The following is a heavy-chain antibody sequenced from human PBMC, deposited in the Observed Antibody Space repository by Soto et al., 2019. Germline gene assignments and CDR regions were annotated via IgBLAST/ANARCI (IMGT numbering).Heavy chain of an antibody. Sequence: QVQLVQSGSEVKKPGASVKVSCQASGYTFTALYMNWVRQAPGQGLEWMGSVNPNTGVTRYAQKFQGRVTMTRDTSINTAYMELSGLTSDDTAVYYCTTLRLDPWGQGTLVTVSS. V-gene: IGHV1-2*02. D-gene: IGHD3-9*01. CDR1: GYTFTALY. J-gene: IGHJ5*02. CDR3: TTLRLDP. CDR2: VNPNTGVT.